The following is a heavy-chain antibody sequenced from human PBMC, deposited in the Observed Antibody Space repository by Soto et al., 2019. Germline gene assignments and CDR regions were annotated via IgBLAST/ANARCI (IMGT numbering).Heavy chain of an antibody. Sequence: VQLVESGGGLIQPGGSLRLSCAASGFTVSNNHMTWVCQAAGKGLELVSFVHGGGSTSYADSVKGRFTISRDNSKNPLYLQMDSLRAEDQALYGCEGRLKTDASLDYWGRGTLVTVSS. J-gene: IGHJ4*02. CDR3: EGRLKTDASLDY. CDR1: GFTVSNNH. D-gene: IGHD3-16*01. CDR2: VHGGGST. V-gene: IGHV3-53*01.